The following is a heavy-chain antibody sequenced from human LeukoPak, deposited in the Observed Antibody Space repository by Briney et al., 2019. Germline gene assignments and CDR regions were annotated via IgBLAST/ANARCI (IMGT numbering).Heavy chain of an antibody. Sequence: GGSLRLACAASGFTFSSYSMNWVRQAPGKGLEWVSYISSSSSTIYYADSVKGRFTISRDNAKNSLYLQMNSLRTEDTALYYCAKDKLPLYYSNYPFWFDLWGQGTLVTVSS. CDR3: AKDKLPLYYSNYPFWFDL. J-gene: IGHJ5*02. CDR2: ISSSSSTI. V-gene: IGHV3-48*01. CDR1: GFTFSSYS. D-gene: IGHD4-11*01.